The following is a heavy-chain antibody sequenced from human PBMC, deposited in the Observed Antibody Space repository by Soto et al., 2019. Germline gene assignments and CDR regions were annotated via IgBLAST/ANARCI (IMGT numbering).Heavy chain of an antibody. Sequence: QVQLVQSGAEVKKPGASVKVSCKASGYTFTSYGISWVRQAPGQGLEWMGWISAYNGNTNYAQKLQGRVTMTTDTSXSTXYMELRSLRSDDTAVYYCARDPQNSSSWYLNWFDPWGQGTLVTVSS. D-gene: IGHD6-13*01. V-gene: IGHV1-18*01. J-gene: IGHJ5*02. CDR2: ISAYNGNT. CDR3: ARDPQNSSSWYLNWFDP. CDR1: GYTFTSYG.